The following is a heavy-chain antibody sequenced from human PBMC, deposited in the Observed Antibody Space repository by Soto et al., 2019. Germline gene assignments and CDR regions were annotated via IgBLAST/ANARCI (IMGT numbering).Heavy chain of an antibody. Sequence: SETLSLTCTVSGGSVSSGSYYWSWIRQPPGKGLEWIGYIYYSGSTNYNPSLKSRVTISVDTSKNQFSLKLSSVTAADTAVYYCAREALGSHRFDPSGQVTVATFSS. V-gene: IGHV4-61*01. D-gene: IGHD3-16*01. CDR2: IYYSGST. CDR3: AREALGSHRFDP. J-gene: IGHJ5*02. CDR1: GGSVSSGSYY.